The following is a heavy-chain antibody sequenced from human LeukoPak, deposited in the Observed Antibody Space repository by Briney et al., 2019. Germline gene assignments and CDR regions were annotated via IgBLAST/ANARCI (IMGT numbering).Heavy chain of an antibody. CDR1: GGSFSGYY. CDR3: ASGLVAATPTFGY. D-gene: IGHD2-15*01. CDR2: INHSGST. V-gene: IGHV4-34*01. Sequence: PSETLSLTCAVYGGSFSGYYWSWIRQPPGKGLEWIGEINHSGSTNYNPSLKSRVTISVDTSKTQFSLKLSSVTAADTAVYYCASGLVAATPTFGYWGQGTLVTVSS. J-gene: IGHJ4*02.